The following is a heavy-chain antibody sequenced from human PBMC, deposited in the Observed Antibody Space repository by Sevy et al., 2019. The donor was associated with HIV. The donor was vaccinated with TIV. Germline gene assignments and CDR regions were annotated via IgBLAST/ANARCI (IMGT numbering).Heavy chain of an antibody. J-gene: IGHJ6*02. CDR2: ISSSSSTI. CDR1: GFTFSSYS. Sequence: GGSLRLSCAASGFTFSSYSMNWVRQAPGKGLEWVSYISSSSSTIYYADSVKGRFTISRDNAKNSLYLQMNSLRAEDTAVYYCAREDANYYYYGMDVWGQGTTVTVSS. CDR3: AREDANYYYYGMDV. V-gene: IGHV3-48*01.